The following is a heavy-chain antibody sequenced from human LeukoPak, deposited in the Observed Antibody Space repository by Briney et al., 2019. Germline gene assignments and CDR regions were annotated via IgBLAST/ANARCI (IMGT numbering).Heavy chain of an antibody. Sequence: TSQTLSLTCTVSGGSISSGGYSWSWIRQPPGKGLEWIGYIYYSGSTNYNPSLKSRVTISVDTSKNQFSLKLSSVTAADTAVYYCARALGSSGWYGRAYYFDYWGQGTLVTVSS. CDR1: GGSISSGGYS. CDR2: IYYSGST. CDR3: ARALGSSGWYGRAYYFDY. V-gene: IGHV4-61*08. J-gene: IGHJ4*02. D-gene: IGHD6-19*01.